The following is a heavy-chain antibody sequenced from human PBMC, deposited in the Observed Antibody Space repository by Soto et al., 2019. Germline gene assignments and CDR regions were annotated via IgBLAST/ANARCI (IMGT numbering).Heavy chain of an antibody. CDR2: IYATGTT. CDR1: VAAIRGFD. CDR3: VRDGNKTLRDWFDP. Sequence: TQXLTCTLSVAAIRGFDWSWMRKSAGKGLEWIGRIYATGTTDYNPSLKSRVMMSVDTSKKQFSLKLRSVTAADTAVYYCVRDGNKTLRDWFDPWAQGISVTVSS. V-gene: IGHV4-4*07. J-gene: IGHJ5*02. D-gene: IGHD1-1*01.